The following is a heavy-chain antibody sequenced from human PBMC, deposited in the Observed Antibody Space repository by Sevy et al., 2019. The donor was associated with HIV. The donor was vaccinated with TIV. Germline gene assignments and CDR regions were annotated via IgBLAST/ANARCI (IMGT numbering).Heavy chain of an antibody. Sequence: GGSLRLSCAASGFTFSSYWMSWVHQAPGKGLEWVANIKQDGSEKYYVDSVKGRFTISRDNAKNSLYLQMNSLRAEDTAVYYCARELTFGGVIVPDAFDIWGQGTMVTVSS. CDR2: IKQDGSEK. D-gene: IGHD3-16*02. CDR1: GFTFSSYW. V-gene: IGHV3-7*03. CDR3: ARELTFGGVIVPDAFDI. J-gene: IGHJ3*02.